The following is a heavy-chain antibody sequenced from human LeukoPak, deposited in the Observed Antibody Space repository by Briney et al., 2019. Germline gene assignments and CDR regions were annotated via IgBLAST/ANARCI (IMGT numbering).Heavy chain of an antibody. J-gene: IGHJ4*02. V-gene: IGHV4-39*01. D-gene: IGHD3-10*01. CDR2: IYYDGST. Sequence: SETLSLTCTVSGGSISSSGYYWGWVRQPPGKGLEWIGNIYYDGSTYYNPSLKSRVTISVDTSKTQFSLKLSSVTAADTAVYYCARLDTSGSYYTPKQNDYWGQGTLVTVSS. CDR1: GGSISSSGYY. CDR3: ARLDTSGSYYTPKQNDY.